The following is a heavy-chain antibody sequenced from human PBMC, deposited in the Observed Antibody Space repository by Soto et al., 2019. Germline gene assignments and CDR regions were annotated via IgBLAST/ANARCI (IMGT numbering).Heavy chain of an antibody. J-gene: IGHJ4*02. CDR3: ATQDVLTSRYSSGWYLEDY. CDR1: GGSISSSSYY. D-gene: IGHD6-19*01. V-gene: IGHV4-39*01. CDR2: IYYSGST. Sequence: SETLSLTCTVSGGSISSSSYYWGWIRQPPGKGLEWIGSIYYSGSTYYNPSLKSRVTISVDTSKNQFSLKLSSVTAADTAVYYCATQDVLTSRYSSGWYLEDYWGQGTLVTVSS.